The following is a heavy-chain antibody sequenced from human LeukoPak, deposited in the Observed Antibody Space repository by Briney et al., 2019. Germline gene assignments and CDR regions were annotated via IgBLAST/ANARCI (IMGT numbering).Heavy chain of an antibody. CDR2: ITSSGTYI. Sequence: GGSLRLSCAASGFTFSNYNMNWVRQAPGKVLEWVSSITSSGTYIFYADSVKGRFTISRDNAKNSLYLQMNSLRAEDTAMYYCARSAGARLDAFDIWGQGTMVTVSS. CDR1: GFTFSNYN. V-gene: IGHV3-21*04. D-gene: IGHD1-26*01. CDR3: ARSAGARLDAFDI. J-gene: IGHJ3*02.